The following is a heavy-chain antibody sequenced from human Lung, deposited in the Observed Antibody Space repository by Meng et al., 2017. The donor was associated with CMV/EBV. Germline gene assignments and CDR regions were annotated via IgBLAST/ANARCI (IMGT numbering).Heavy chain of an antibody. V-gene: IGHV4-39*07. Sequence: SXTLSLXCSLSGTSIRSSTYYWGWIRQPPGKGLEWIGSISYSGNTYYNPSLKSPVTISVDTSKNQFSLRLSSVTAADTAVYYCAREGGKGDYRDYRMYYGMDVWGQGXTVTVSS. D-gene: IGHD4-11*01. CDR2: ISYSGNT. CDR3: AREGGKGDYRDYRMYYGMDV. J-gene: IGHJ6*02. CDR1: GTSIRSSTYY.